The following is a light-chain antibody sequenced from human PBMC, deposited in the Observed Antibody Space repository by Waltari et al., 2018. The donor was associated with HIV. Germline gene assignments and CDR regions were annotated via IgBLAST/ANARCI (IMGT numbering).Light chain of an antibody. CDR1: SRVLGGYHS. Sequence: QSALTQPASVSGSPGQSIPISCTGTSRVLGGYHSVSWSQHHTGKTPKLMIYDVSQRPSGVANRFSGSKSDNTASLTISGLQAEDEADYYCNSYTTSSTLHVVFGGGTKLTVL. CDR3: NSYTTSSTLHVV. V-gene: IGLV2-14*03. J-gene: IGLJ2*01. CDR2: DVS.